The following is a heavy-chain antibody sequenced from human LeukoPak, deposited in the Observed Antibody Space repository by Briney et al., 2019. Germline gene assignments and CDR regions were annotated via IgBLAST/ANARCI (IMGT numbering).Heavy chain of an antibody. Sequence: PSETLSLTCAVYGGSFSGYYWSWIRQPPGKGLEWIGEINHSGSTNYNPSLKSRVTISVDTSKNQFSLKLSSVTAADTAVYYCARPRGYYDSNRHAFDIWGQGTMVTVSS. D-gene: IGHD3-22*01. CDR3: ARPRGYYDSNRHAFDI. J-gene: IGHJ3*02. CDR1: GGSFSGYY. CDR2: INHSGST. V-gene: IGHV4-34*01.